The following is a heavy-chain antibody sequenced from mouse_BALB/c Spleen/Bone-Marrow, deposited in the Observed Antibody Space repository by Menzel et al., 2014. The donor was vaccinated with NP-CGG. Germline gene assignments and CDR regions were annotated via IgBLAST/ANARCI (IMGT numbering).Heavy chain of an antibody. V-gene: IGHV5-17*02. Sequence: EVKLVESGGGLAQPGGSRELSCAASGFTFSSFGMHWVRQAPEKGLEWVAYISSGSSTIYYADTVKGRFTISRDNPKNTLFLQMTSLRSEDTAMYYCVRSYDSYAMAFWGQGTSVTVSS. CDR1: GFTFSSFG. CDR2: ISSGSSTI. CDR3: VRSYDSYAMAF. D-gene: IGHD2-10*02. J-gene: IGHJ4*01.